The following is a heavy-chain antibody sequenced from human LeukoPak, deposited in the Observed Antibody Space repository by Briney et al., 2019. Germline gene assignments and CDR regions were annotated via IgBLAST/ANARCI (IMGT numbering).Heavy chain of an antibody. V-gene: IGHV3-53*01. D-gene: IGHD3-10*01. CDR2: IYSGGST. CDR3: ARWSRYGSGSYYKALNWFDP. CDR1: GFTVSSNY. Sequence: GGSLRLSCAASGFTVSSNYMSWVRQAPGKGLEWVSVIYSGGSTYYADSVKGRFTISRDNSKNTLYLQMNSLRAEDTAVYYCARWSRYGSGSYYKALNWFDPWGQGTLVTVSS. J-gene: IGHJ5*02.